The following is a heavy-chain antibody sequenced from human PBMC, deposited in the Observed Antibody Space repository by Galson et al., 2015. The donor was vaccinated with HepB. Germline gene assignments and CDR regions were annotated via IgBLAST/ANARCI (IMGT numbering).Heavy chain of an antibody. CDR1: GFSLTTRGVR. CDR3: ALKREGDTFFDY. CDR2: IYWDDDK. V-gene: IGHV2-5*02. Sequence: PALVKPTQPLTLTCTFSGFSLTTRGVRVGWLRQPPGKALEWLALIYWDDDKRYRPSLKSRLTITKDTSKNQVVLTMTNMDSVDTATYYCALKREGDTFFDYWGQGTLVTVSS. D-gene: IGHD1-26*01. J-gene: IGHJ4*02.